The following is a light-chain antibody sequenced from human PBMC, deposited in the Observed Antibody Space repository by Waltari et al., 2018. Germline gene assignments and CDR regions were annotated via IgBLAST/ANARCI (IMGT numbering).Light chain of an antibody. J-gene: IGKJ4*01. CDR3: QQRNYWPLT. V-gene: IGKV3-11*01. Sequence: EIVLTQSPATLSLSPGQRATLSCRAIQSVRNFLAWYHQRPGQSPRLLMYDASNRATGMPARFSGSGSGTDFTLTISSLEPEDVALYYCQQRNYWPLTFGGGTRVEI. CDR2: DAS. CDR1: QSVRNF.